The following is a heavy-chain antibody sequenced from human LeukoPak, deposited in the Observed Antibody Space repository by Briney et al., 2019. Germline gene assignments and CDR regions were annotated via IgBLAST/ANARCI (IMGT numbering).Heavy chain of an antibody. Sequence: SGGSLRLSCAAFGFTFSSYAMHWVRQAPGKGLEWVAIISYDGSAKYYADSVKGRFTISRDNAKNSLYLQMNSLRAEDTAVYYCARDSGYSYGRAFDIWGQGTMVTVSS. CDR1: GFTFSSYA. D-gene: IGHD5-18*01. CDR2: ISYDGSAK. CDR3: ARDSGYSYGRAFDI. J-gene: IGHJ3*02. V-gene: IGHV3-30-3*01.